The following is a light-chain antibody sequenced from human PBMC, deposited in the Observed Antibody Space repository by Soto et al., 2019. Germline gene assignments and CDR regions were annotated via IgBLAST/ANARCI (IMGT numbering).Light chain of an antibody. J-gene: IGLJ1*01. CDR3: ISYTTASTSYV. CDR1: SSDVGLYNY. V-gene: IGLV2-14*01. CDR2: EVS. Sequence: QSALTQPASVSGSPGQSITISCTGTSSDVGLYNYVSWYQQYPGKAPKLMIFEVSNRPSGVSNRFSASNSGNTASLTISGLQAEDEADYYCISYTTASTSYVFRTGTKFTVL.